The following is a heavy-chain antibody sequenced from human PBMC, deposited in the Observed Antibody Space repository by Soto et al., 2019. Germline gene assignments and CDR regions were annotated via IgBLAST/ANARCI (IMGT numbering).Heavy chain of an antibody. V-gene: IGHV3-23*01. CDR3: AKVGDHNYYDSSGYYFHY. Sequence: GGSLRLSCAASGFTFSSYAMSWVRQAPGKGLEWVSAISGSGGSTYYADSVKGRFTISRDNSKNTLYLQMNSLRAEDTAVYYCAKVGDHNYYDSSGYYFHYCVQGPMVTIST. CDR2: ISGSGGST. J-gene: IGHJ4*02. CDR1: GFTFSSYA. D-gene: IGHD3-22*01.